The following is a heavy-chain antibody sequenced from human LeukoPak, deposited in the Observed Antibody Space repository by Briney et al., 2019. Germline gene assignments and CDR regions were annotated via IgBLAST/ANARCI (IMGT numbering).Heavy chain of an antibody. CDR3: ARSMTTVTTPYFDY. J-gene: IGHJ4*02. CDR2: IYYSGST. Sequence: SETLSLTCTVSGGSISSGDYYWSWIRQPPGKGLEWIGYIYYSGSTYYNPSLKSRVTISVDTSKNQFSLKLSSVAAADTAVYYCARSMTTVTTPYFDYWGQGTLVTVSS. CDR1: GGSISSGDYY. V-gene: IGHV4-30-4*01. D-gene: IGHD4-17*01.